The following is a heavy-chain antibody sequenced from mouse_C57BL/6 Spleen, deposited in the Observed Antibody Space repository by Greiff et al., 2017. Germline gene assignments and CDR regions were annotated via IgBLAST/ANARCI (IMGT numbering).Heavy chain of an antibody. CDR3: VRGAPYYGSSYGYFDV. J-gene: IGHJ1*03. CDR2: IRSKSNNYAT. D-gene: IGHD1-1*01. CDR1: GFSFNTYA. Sequence: EVHLVESGGGLVQPKGSLKLSCAASGFSFNTYAMNWVRRAPGKGLEWVARIRSKSNNYATYYADSVKDRFTISRDDSESMLYLQMNNLKTEDTAMYYCVRGAPYYGSSYGYFDVWGTGTTVTVSS. V-gene: IGHV10-1*01.